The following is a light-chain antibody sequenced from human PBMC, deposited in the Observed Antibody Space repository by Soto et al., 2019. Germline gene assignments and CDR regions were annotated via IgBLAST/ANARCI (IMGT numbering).Light chain of an antibody. CDR3: LQHNSYPRA. CDR1: QGIGSD. V-gene: IGKV1-17*01. CDR2: AAS. J-gene: IGKJ1*01. Sequence: QMTQSPSSLSASVGDRVTITCRASQGIGSDLGWYQQKPGKAPNRLIYAASSLQSGVPSRFSGSGSGTEFTLTISSLQPEDFATYYCLQHNSYPRALGQGTKVDIK.